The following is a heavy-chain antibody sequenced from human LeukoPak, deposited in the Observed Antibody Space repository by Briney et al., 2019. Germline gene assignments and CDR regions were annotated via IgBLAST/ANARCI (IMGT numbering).Heavy chain of an antibody. D-gene: IGHD3-10*01. J-gene: IGHJ6*02. CDR1: GFTFSIYA. CDR2: ISDSGGNT. Sequence: PGGSLRLSCAASGFTFSIYAMSWVRQAPGKGLEWVSGISDSGGNTYYADSVKGRFTISRDNAKNTLYLQMNSLRAEDTAVYYCARATAGIYGLDVWGQGTTVTVSS. CDR3: ARATAGIYGLDV. V-gene: IGHV3-23*01.